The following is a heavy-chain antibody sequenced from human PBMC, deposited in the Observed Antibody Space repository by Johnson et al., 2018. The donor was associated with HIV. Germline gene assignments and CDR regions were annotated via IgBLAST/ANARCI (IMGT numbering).Heavy chain of an antibody. D-gene: IGHD6-13*01. CDR2: ILYDGSKK. CDR3: ARPNRPQYRSTFDI. CDR1: GFSFSAYG. V-gene: IGHV3-30*04. J-gene: IGHJ3*02. Sequence: HVQLVESGGRVVQPGRSLRLSCVASGFSFSAYGMNWVRQAPGKGLQWVASILYDGSKKYYADSVKGRFTISRDNSKNTLYLQMNSLRAEDTAVYYCARPNRPQYRSTFDIWGQGTKVTVSS.